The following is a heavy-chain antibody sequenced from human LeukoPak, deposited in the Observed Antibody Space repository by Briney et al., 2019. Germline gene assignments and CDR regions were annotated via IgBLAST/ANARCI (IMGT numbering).Heavy chain of an antibody. CDR1: GFLFSDYY. CDR2: IISSSGSYT. J-gene: IGHJ4*02. V-gene: IGHV3-11*05. Sequence: GGSLRLSCAASGFLFSDYYMSWISQAPGKGLEWVAYIISSSGSYTNYADSVKGRFTISRDNAKTSLYLQMNSLRADDTAVYYCARARGYSFRYYFDYWGQGTLVTVSS. D-gene: IGHD5-18*01. CDR3: ARARGYSFRYYFDY.